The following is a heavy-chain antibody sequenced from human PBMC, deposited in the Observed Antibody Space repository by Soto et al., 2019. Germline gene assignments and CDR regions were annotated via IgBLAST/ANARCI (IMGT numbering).Heavy chain of an antibody. CDR3: ARAGVLRYFVSI. D-gene: IGHD3-9*01. V-gene: IGHV4-59*01. Sequence: QVQLQESGPGLVKPSETLSLTCTVSDGSISNYYWSWIRQPPGKGLEWIGYMFDKGSTNYNPSLKGRVTMSLDTSKNQFSLKVTSVTAADTAVYYCARAGVLRYFVSIWGQGTTVTVSS. CDR1: DGSISNYY. CDR2: MFDKGST. J-gene: IGHJ3*02.